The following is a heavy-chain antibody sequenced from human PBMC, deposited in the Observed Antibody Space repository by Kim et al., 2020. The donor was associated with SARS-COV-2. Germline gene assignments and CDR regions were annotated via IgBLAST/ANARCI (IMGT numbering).Heavy chain of an antibody. V-gene: IGHV4-34*01. J-gene: IGHJ4*02. Sequence: SETLSLTCAVSGESLSDYYWNWIRQPPGKGLEWIGEINHSGSTKDNPSLTSRVTISVDTSTNQFSLRLTSVTAADTAVYYCARGYKATVGFWGQGTLVTV. CDR2: INHSGST. CDR3: ARGYKATVGF. CDR1: GESLSDYY. D-gene: IGHD4-17*01.